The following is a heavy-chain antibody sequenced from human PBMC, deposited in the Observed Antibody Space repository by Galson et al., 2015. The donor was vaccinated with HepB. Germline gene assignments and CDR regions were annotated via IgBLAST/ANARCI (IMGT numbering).Heavy chain of an antibody. J-gene: IGHJ6*02. Sequence: SLRLSCAASGFTFSSYGMHWVRQAPGKGLEWVAVISYDGSNKYYADSVKGRFTITRDNSKNTLYLQMNSLRAEDTAVYYCAKSLLSCSGGSCYSSMDVWGQGTTVTVSS. V-gene: IGHV3-30*18. CDR3: AKSLLSCSGGSCYSSMDV. D-gene: IGHD2-15*01. CDR2: ISYDGSNK. CDR1: GFTFSSYG.